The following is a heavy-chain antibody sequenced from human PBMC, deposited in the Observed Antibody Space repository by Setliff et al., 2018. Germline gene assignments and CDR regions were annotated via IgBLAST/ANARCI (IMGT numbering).Heavy chain of an antibody. Sequence: ASVKVSCKASGYTFTSYDINWVRQATGKGLEWMGGFDPEDGETIYAQKFQGRVTMTEDTSTDTAYMELSSLRSEDTAVYYCARAELLWFGGFDPWGQGTLVTVSS. J-gene: IGHJ5*02. CDR2: FDPEDGET. V-gene: IGHV1-24*01. CDR1: GYTFTSYD. D-gene: IGHD3-10*01. CDR3: ARAELLWFGGFDP.